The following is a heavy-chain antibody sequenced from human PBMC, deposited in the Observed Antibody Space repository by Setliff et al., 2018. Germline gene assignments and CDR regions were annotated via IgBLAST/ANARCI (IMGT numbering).Heavy chain of an antibody. CDR2: IVPILGIA. J-gene: IGHJ4*02. Sequence: SVKVSCKASGGTFSSYAISWVRQAPGQGLEWMGGIVPILGIANYAQKFQGRVTITADESTSTAYMELSSLRSEDTAVYYCATLAVAGTGPDYWGQGTLVTVSS. CDR1: GGTFSSYA. V-gene: IGHV1-69*10. D-gene: IGHD6-19*01. CDR3: ATLAVAGTGPDY.